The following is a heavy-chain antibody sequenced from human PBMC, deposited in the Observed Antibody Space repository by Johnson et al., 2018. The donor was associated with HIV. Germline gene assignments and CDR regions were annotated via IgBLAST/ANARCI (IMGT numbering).Heavy chain of an antibody. CDR2: ISYDGHIK. V-gene: IGHV3-30*04. CDR3: ARVGVGGYSADGAFDI. D-gene: IGHD2-15*01. CDR1: GFTFSSYA. J-gene: IGHJ3*02. Sequence: QVQLVESGEGVVQPGRSLRLSCAASGFTFSSYAMHWVRQAPGKGLEWVAVISYDGHIKYYADSVKGRFTISRDNSKSTLYLQINSLRAEDAAVFYCARVGVGGYSADGAFDIWGQGTMVTVSS.